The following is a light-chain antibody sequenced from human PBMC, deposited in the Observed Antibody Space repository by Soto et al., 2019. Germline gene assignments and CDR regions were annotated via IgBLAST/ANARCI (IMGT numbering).Light chain of an antibody. CDR3: SSYTSSILYV. CDR1: SSDVGVYNY. Sequence: QSALTQPASVSGSPGQSITVSCTGTSSDVGVYNYVSWYQQHPGKAPKLMIYDVSNRPSGVSNRFSGSKSGNTASLTISGLQAEDEADYYCSSYTSSILYVFGTGTKVTVL. CDR2: DVS. J-gene: IGLJ1*01. V-gene: IGLV2-14*01.